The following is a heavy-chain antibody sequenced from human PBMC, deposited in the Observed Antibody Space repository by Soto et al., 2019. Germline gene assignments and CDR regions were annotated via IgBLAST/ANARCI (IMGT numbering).Heavy chain of an antibody. CDR1: GFSLRTIGVG. CDR2: IYWDGAK. Sequence: QITLKESGPTLVKPTQTLTLTCTFSGFSLRTIGVGVGWLSQAKGKDLDWLALIYWDGAKRYSPSLKSRLTVTKDTSKNQVVLTMTNIDPVDTAPYYCAHRRYNGWYDFDYWGQGTLVTVSS. D-gene: IGHD6-19*01. J-gene: IGHJ4*02. CDR3: AHRRYNGWYDFDY. V-gene: IGHV2-5*02.